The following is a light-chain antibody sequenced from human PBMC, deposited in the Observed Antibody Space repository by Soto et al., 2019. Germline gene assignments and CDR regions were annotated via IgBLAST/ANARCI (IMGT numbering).Light chain of an antibody. CDR2: GAS. J-gene: IGKJ2*01. CDR3: QQLNSAWYA. CDR1: QGISTY. Sequence: DIPLTQSPSFLSASVGDRVTITCRASQGISTYLAWYLQRPGKAPKLLIYGASTLHSGVPSRFSGSGSGTEFTLTISSLQPEDFGTYYCQQLNSAWYAFGQGTKLEIK. V-gene: IGKV1-9*01.